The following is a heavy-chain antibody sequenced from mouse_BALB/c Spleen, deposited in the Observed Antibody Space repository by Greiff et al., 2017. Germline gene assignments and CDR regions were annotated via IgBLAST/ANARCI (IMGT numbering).Heavy chain of an antibody. Sequence: EVQRVESGGDLVKPGGSLKLSCAASGFTFSSYGMSWVRQTPDKRLEWVATISSGGSYTYYPDSVKGRFTISRDNAKNTLYLQMSSLKSEDTAMYYCARHEGYYYGSSSDYWGQGTTLTVSS. V-gene: IGHV5-6*01. CDR1: GFTFSSYG. CDR2: ISSGGSYT. CDR3: ARHEGYYYGSSSDY. D-gene: IGHD1-1*01. J-gene: IGHJ2*01.